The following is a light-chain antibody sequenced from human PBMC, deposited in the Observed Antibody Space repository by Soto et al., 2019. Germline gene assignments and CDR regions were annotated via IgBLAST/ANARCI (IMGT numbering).Light chain of an antibody. J-gene: IGLJ3*02. CDR1: SSDVGSYNL. CDR3: CSYAGSSTWV. V-gene: IGLV2-23*01. CDR2: EGS. Sequence: QSALTQPASVSGSPGQSITISCTGTSSDVGSYNLVSWYQQHPGKAPKLIIYEGSKRPSGVSNRFAGSKSGNTASLTISGLQAEDEAYYYCCSYAGSSTWVFGVGTKLTVL.